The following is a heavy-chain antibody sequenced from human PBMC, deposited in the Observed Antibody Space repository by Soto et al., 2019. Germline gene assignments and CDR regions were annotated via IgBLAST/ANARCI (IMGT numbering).Heavy chain of an antibody. CDR2: IHYSGIT. D-gene: IGHD1-1*01. Sequence: RXSPGKGLEWIAYIHYSGITNYNPSLKSRXTISXDTXXXXXXXXXXXXXXADTAVYYCARGPPLSGTNYWYFDLWGRGTLVTVXS. V-gene: IGHV4-59*01. CDR3: ARGPPLSGTNYWYFDL. J-gene: IGHJ2*01.